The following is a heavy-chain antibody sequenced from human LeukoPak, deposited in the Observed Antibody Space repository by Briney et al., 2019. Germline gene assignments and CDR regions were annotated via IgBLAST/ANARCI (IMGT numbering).Heavy chain of an antibody. CDR3: AKERNDYVWGSYLYYFDY. Sequence: GGSLRLSCAASGFTFSSYAMHWVRQAPGKGLEWVAVISYDGSNKYYADSVKGRFTISRDNSKNTLYLQMNSLRAEDTAVYYCAKERNDYVWGSYLYYFDYWGQGTLVTVSS. D-gene: IGHD3-16*02. V-gene: IGHV3-30-3*01. CDR2: ISYDGSNK. CDR1: GFTFSSYA. J-gene: IGHJ4*02.